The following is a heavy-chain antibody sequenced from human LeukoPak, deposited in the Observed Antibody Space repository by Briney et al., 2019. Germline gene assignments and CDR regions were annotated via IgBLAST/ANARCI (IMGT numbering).Heavy chain of an antibody. CDR3: ARGVSGQWLAAGGY. V-gene: IGHV5-10-1*01. D-gene: IGHD6-19*01. CDR2: IDSSDSYT. CDR1: GYSFTRYW. J-gene: IGHJ4*02. Sequence: GESLRISCKGSGYSFTRYWISWVRPISGKGLELMVRIDSSDSYTIYSPFLQGHVTISADKSISTAYLQWSSLKASDTAMYYCARGVSGQWLAAGGYWGQGTLVTVSS.